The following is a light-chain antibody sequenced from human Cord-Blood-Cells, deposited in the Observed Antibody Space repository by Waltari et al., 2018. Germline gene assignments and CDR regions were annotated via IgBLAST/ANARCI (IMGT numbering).Light chain of an antibody. CDR3: CSYAGSSTYV. CDR1: SSAVGSYNL. V-gene: IGLV2-23*02. CDR2: EVR. J-gene: IGLJ1*01. Sequence: QSALTQPASVSGSPGQSITISCTGTSSAVGSYNLVSWYQQHPGKAPKLMIYEVRKRPSGVSNRFSGSKSGNTASLTISGLQAEDEADYYCCSYAGSSTYVFGTGTKVTVL.